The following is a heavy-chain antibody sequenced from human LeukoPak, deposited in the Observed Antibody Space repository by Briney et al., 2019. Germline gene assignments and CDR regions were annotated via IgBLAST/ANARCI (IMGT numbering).Heavy chain of an antibody. V-gene: IGHV3-23*01. CDR3: AKNRGGSYYSGSDY. CDR1: GFTFSSYA. D-gene: IGHD1-26*01. Sequence: GGSLRLSCAASGFTFSSYAMNWVRQAPGKGLEWVSAFLGSDAGTSYADSVKGRFTISRDNSKNTLYLQMNSLRAEDTAVYYCAKNRGGSYYSGSDYWGQGTLVTVSS. J-gene: IGHJ4*02. CDR2: FLGSDAGT.